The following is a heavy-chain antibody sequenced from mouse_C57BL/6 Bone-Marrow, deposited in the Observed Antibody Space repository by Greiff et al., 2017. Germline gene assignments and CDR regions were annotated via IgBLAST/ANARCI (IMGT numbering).Heavy chain of an antibody. CDR2: IDPENGDT. CDR3: TYYYSNFYYAMDY. Sequence: VQLQQSGAELVRPGASVKLSCTASGFNIKDDYMHWVKQRPEQGLEWIGWIDPENGDTEYASKFQGKATITADTSSNTAYLQLSSLTSEDTAVYYCTYYYSNFYYAMDYWGQGTSVTVSS. D-gene: IGHD2-5*01. J-gene: IGHJ4*01. V-gene: IGHV14-4*01. CDR1: GFNIKDDY.